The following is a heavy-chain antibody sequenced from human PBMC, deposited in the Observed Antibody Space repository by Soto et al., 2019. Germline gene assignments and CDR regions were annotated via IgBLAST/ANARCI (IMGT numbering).Heavy chain of an antibody. Sequence: QVQLVQSAAEVKKPGASVKVSCKTSGYIFTNYGISWVRQAPGQGLEWMGWISAYDGLTNHSQKFQGRVTRTTDTSTSTAYMELRSLSSDDAAVYYCARVRYHDTSGYYDVDYWGQGTLVTVSS. J-gene: IGHJ4*02. D-gene: IGHD3-22*01. CDR2: ISAYDGLT. V-gene: IGHV1-18*01. CDR1: GYIFTNYG. CDR3: ARVRYHDTSGYYDVDY.